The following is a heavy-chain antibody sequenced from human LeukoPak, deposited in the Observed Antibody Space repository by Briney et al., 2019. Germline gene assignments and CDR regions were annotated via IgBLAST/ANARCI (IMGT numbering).Heavy chain of an antibody. CDR2: LYSGGDT. D-gene: IGHD3-10*01. V-gene: IGHV3-53*01. Sequence: GGSLRLSCAASGFTVSTKYMNWVRQAPGKGLEWLSILYSGGDTYYAASLKGRFTISRDTSKNILSLQMNNLKAEDTAVYYCARVGDHCQWYLDLWGRGTLVTVSS. J-gene: IGHJ2*01. CDR1: GFTVSTKY. CDR3: ARVGDHCQWYLDL.